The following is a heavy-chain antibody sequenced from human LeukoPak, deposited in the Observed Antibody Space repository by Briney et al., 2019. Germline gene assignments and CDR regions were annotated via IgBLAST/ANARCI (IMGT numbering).Heavy chain of an antibody. CDR1: GYIFTSYD. J-gene: IGHJ4*02. CDR2: VNPNSGNT. CDR3: ARGRRCSGGSCYRYYFDY. V-gene: IGHV1-8*01. Sequence: ASVNVSCKTYGYIFTSYDINWVRQATGQGLEWMGWVNPNSGNTGYAQKFQGRITMTRDTSINTAYMELSSLRSEDTAVYYCARGRRCSGGSCYRYYFDYWGQGTLVTVSS. D-gene: IGHD2-15*01.